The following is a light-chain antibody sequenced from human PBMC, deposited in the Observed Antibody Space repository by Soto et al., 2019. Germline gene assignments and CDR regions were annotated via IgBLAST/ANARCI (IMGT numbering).Light chain of an antibody. V-gene: IGLV2-8*01. CDR3: TSYAGSNNVL. CDR1: SSDVGDYYY. Sequence: QSALTQPPSASGSPGQSVTISCTGTSSDVGDYYYVSWYQQHPGKAPKLMIYEVTKRPSGVPDRFSGSKSGNTASLTVSGLQAEDEADYYCTSYAGSNNVLFGGGTKLTVL. J-gene: IGLJ2*01. CDR2: EVT.